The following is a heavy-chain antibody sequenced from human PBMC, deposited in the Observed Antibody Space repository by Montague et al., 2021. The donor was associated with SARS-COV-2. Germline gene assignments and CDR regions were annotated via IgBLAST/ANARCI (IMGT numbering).Heavy chain of an antibody. CDR3: SRGQVTAFAIPIWVPAAGALDS. V-gene: IGHV4-34*01. CDR2: ITHSGGI. Sequence: SETLSLTCAVYGGSFNDYYWTWVRQPPGKGLEWIGEITHSGGIKYNPSLQNRVSMSVDKSKNQFSLKLTSVTVADAATYSCSRGQVTAFAIPIWVPAAGALDSWGRGTTVPVSS. D-gene: IGHD2-21*01. CDR1: GGSFNDYY. J-gene: IGHJ3*01.